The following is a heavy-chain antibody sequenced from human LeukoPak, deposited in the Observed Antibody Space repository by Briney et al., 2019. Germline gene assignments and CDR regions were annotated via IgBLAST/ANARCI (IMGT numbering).Heavy chain of an antibody. CDR1: GDSTSSINYY. V-gene: IGHV4-39*01. D-gene: IGHD1/OR15-1a*01. CDR3: ARLRIETNYYYHYYMDV. J-gene: IGHJ6*03. Sequence: SETLSLTCTVSGDSTSSINYYWGWIRQPPGEGLEWIGTIYYSGSTYYNPSLQSRITISVDTSKNQFSLRLSSVTAADTAVYYCARLRIETNYYYHYYMDVWGKGTTVTVSS. CDR2: IYYSGST.